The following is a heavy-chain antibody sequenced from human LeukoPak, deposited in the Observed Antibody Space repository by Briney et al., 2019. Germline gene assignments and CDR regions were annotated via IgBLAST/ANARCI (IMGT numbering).Heavy chain of an antibody. D-gene: IGHD3-10*01. CDR3: ARAYGSPGGGFDP. J-gene: IGHJ5*02. V-gene: IGHV3-21*01. CDR2: ISSSSSYI. CDR1: GFTFSSYS. Sequence: GGSLRLSCAASGFTFSSYSMNWVRQAPGKGLEWVSSISSSSSYIYYADSVKGRFTISRDNAKNSLYLQMNSLRAEDTAVYYCARAYGSPGGGFDPWGQETLVTVSS.